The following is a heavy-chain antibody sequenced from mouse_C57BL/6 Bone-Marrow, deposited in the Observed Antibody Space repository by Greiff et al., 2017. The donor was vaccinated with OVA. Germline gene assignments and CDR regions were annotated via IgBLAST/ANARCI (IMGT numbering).Heavy chain of an antibody. CDR2: IWWDDDK. CDR1: GFSLSTFGMG. D-gene: IGHD4-1*01. CDR3: ARVRSQNWVWYFDV. J-gene: IGHJ1*03. V-gene: IGHV8-8*01. Sequence: QVTLKVSGPGILQPSQTLSLTCSFSGFSLSTFGMGVGWIRQPSGKGLEWLAHIWWDDDKYYNPALKSRLTISKDTSKNKIFLKTANVDTADTATDYCARVRSQNWVWYFDVWGTGTTVTVSS.